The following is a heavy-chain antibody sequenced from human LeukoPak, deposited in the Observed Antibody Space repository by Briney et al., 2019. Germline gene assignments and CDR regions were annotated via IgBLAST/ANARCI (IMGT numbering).Heavy chain of an antibody. CDR1: GGSISSSSYY. Sequence: SETLSLTCTVSGGSISSSSYYWGWIRQPPGKGLEWIGEINHSGSTNYNPSLKSRVTISVDTSKNQFSLKLSSVTAADTAVYYCARGRRFPRLLIDYWGQGTLVTVSS. CDR2: INHSGST. CDR3: ARGRRFPRLLIDY. D-gene: IGHD3-16*01. V-gene: IGHV4-39*07. J-gene: IGHJ4*02.